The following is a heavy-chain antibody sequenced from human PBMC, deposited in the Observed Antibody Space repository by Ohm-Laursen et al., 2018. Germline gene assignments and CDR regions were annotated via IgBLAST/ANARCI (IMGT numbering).Heavy chain of an antibody. CDR2: IYYSGST. J-gene: IGHJ5*02. Sequence: SETLSLTCTVSGGSISSYYWSWIRQPPGKGLEWIGYIYYSGSTNYNPSLKSRVTISVDTSKNQFSLKLSSVTAADTAVYYCARGIPRATLDPWGHGTLVIVSS. CDR1: GGSISSYY. CDR3: ARGIPRATLDP. D-gene: IGHD5-12*01. V-gene: IGHV4-59*01.